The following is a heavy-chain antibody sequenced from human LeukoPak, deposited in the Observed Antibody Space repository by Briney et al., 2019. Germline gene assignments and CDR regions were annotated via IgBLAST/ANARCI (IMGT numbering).Heavy chain of an antibody. J-gene: IGHJ3*02. CDR3: AREGDYYDSSGDQGAFDI. CDR1: GYTFTGYY. CDR2: INPSGGRT. Sequence: GASVKVSCKASGYTFTGYYMHWVRQAPGQGLEWMGIINPSGGRTTYAQKFQGRVTMTRDTSASTVYMELSSLRSEDTALYYCAREGDYYDSSGDQGAFDIWGQGTMVTVSS. V-gene: IGHV1-46*01. D-gene: IGHD3-22*01.